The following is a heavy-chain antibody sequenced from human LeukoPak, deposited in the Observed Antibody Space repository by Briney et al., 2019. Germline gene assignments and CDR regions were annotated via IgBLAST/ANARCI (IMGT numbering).Heavy chain of an antibody. CDR3: AREKIGYYDSSGRGWFDP. CDR1: GGSFSGYY. CDR2: IYTSGST. D-gene: IGHD3-22*01. J-gene: IGHJ5*02. V-gene: IGHV4-4*07. Sequence: SETLSLTCAVYGGSFSGYYWSWIRQPAGKGLEWIGRIYTSGSTNYNPSLKSRVTISVDTSKKQFSLKLSSVTAADTAVYYCAREKIGYYDSSGRGWFDPWGQGTLVTVSS.